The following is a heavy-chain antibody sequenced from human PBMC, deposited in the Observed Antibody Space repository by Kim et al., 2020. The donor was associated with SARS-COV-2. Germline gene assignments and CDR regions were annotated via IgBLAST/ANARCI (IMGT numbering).Heavy chain of an antibody. CDR2: INHSGST. V-gene: IGHV4-34*01. Sequence: SETLSLTCAVYGGSFSGYYWSWIRQPPGKGLEWIGEINHSGSTNYNPSLKSRVTISVDTSKNQFSLKLSSVTAADTAVYYCARERGIWGPRARGFDPWGQGTLVTVSS. CDR1: GGSFSGYY. J-gene: IGHJ5*02. D-gene: IGHD3-16*01. CDR3: ARERGIWGPRARGFDP.